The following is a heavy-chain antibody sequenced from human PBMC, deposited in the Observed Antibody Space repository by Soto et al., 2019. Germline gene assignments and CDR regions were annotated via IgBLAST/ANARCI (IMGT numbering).Heavy chain of an antibody. J-gene: IGHJ4*02. V-gene: IGHV1-3*01. CDR3: ARDLDAYNSTGY. D-gene: IGHD1-1*01. CDR1: AYTFTGYY. Sequence: ASVKASCKASAYTFTGYYMHLVRQAPGQGLEWMGWINPGSGKTKYAQKFQGRVTITRDTSASTAYMELSSLRSEDTAVYFCARDLDAYNSTGYWGQGTLVTVSS. CDR2: INPGSGKT.